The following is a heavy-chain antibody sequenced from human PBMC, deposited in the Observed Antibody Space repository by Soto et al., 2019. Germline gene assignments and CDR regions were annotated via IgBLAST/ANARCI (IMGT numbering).Heavy chain of an antibody. D-gene: IGHD1-26*01. J-gene: IGHJ4*02. CDR2: ISYDGSNK. Sequence: VGSLRLSCAASGFTFSSYGMHWVRQAPGKGLEWVAVISYDGSNKYYADSVKGRFTISRDNSKNTLYLQMNSLRAEDTAVYYCAKAGEIVGATWWYFDYWGQGTLVTVSS. CDR3: AKAGEIVGATWWYFDY. CDR1: GFTFSSYG. V-gene: IGHV3-30*18.